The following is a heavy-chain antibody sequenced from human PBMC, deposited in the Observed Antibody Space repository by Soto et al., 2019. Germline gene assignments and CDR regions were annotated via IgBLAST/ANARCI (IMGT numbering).Heavy chain of an antibody. CDR3: AREDSIIIPAVSDF. CDR1: GFAFNNHG. J-gene: IGHJ4*02. V-gene: IGHV3-21*01. CDR2: ISKSDYT. D-gene: IGHD2-2*01. Sequence: GGSLRLSCTVSGFAFNNHGINWVRQAPGKGLEWVSSISKSDYTYYSDSVKGRFTISRDNAKNSVSLQMNTLRVEDTAVYYCAREDSIIIPAVSDFWGQGTLVTVSS.